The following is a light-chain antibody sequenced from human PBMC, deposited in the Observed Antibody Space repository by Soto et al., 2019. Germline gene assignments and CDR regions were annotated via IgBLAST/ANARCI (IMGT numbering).Light chain of an antibody. CDR1: QSVLSTSNNENY. Sequence: DIVLTQSPDFLAVSLGERATINCKSSQSVLSTSNNENYLGWYQQRPGQTPKLLIYEASTRATGIPDRFSGRGSGTDYTLTIDRLEPEDFAVYYCQQYGNSPQTFGQGTKVDIK. CDR2: EAS. V-gene: IGKV4-1*01. J-gene: IGKJ1*01. CDR3: QQYGNSPQT.